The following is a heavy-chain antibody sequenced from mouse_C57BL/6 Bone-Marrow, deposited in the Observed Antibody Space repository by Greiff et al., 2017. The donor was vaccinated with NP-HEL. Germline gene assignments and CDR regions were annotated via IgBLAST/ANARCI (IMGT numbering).Heavy chain of an antibody. CDR2: IYWDDDK. Sequence: QVTLKESGPGILQSSQTLSLTCSFSGFSLSTSGMGVSWIRQPSGKGLEWLAHIYWDDDKRYNPSLKSRLTISKDTSRNQVFLKITSVDTADTATYYGARKGRQLLYFDYWGQGTTLTVSS. CDR3: ARKGRQLLYFDY. CDR1: GFSLSTSGMG. J-gene: IGHJ2*01. D-gene: IGHD3-2*01. V-gene: IGHV8-12*01.